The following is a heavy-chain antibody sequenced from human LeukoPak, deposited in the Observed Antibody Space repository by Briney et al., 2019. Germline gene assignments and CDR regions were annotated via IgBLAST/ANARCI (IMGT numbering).Heavy chain of an antibody. D-gene: IGHD6-13*01. Sequence: SETLSLTCTVSGDSISSGDYYWSWIRQPAGKGLEWIGRISSSGSTNYNPSLKSRVTISIDTSKNQFSLKLSSVTAADTAVYYRARDAYSSSWNYYFDYWGQGTLVTVSS. CDR2: ISSSGST. J-gene: IGHJ4*02. CDR1: GDSISSGDYY. CDR3: ARDAYSSSWNYYFDY. V-gene: IGHV4-61*02.